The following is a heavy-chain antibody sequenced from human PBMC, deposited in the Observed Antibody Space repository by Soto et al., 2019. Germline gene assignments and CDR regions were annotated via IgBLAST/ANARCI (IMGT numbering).Heavy chain of an antibody. Sequence: GGSLRLSXAASGFTFSSYAMSWVRQAPGKGLEWVSAISGSGGSTYYADSVKGRFTISRDNSKNTLYLQMNSLRAEDTAVYYRASGLKQWQNNPWWFDPWGQGTLVTVSS. CDR2: ISGSGGST. V-gene: IGHV3-23*01. J-gene: IGHJ5*02. CDR3: ASGLKQWQNNPWWFDP. D-gene: IGHD6-19*01. CDR1: GFTFSSYA.